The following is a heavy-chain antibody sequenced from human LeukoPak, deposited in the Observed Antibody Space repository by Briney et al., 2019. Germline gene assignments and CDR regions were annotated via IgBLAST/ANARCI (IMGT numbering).Heavy chain of an antibody. V-gene: IGHV3-23*01. D-gene: IGHD6-25*01. CDR3: AKNSGYSWQYFFDY. CDR1: GSTFSNYA. CDR2: ISGGGGPT. J-gene: IGHJ4*02. Sequence: GGSLRLSCAASGSTFSNYAMSWVRQAPGKGLEWVSAISGGGGPTYYADSVKGRFTISRDNSKNTLYLQMNSLRAEDAAVYFCAKNSGYSWQYFFDYWGQGTLVTVSS.